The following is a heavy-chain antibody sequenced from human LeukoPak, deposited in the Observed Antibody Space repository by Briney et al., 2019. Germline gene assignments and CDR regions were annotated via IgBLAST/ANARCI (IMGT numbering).Heavy chain of an antibody. J-gene: IGHJ3*02. CDR1: GGSFSGYY. Sequence: PSETLSLTCAVYGGSFSGYYWSWIRQPPGKGLEWIGEINHSGSTNYNPSLKSRVTISVDTSKNQFSLKLSSVTAADTAVYYCARERRRDYVWGSYRSGSAFDIWGQGTMVTVSS. CDR2: INHSGST. D-gene: IGHD3-16*02. CDR3: ARERRRDYVWGSYRSGSAFDI. V-gene: IGHV4-34*01.